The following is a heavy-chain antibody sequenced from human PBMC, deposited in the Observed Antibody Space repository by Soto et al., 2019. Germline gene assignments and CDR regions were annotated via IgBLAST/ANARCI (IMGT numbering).Heavy chain of an antibody. CDR2: FIPRSATS. V-gene: IGHV1-69*13. Sequence: GASVKVSCKASGYTFTSYGISWGRQAPGQGLEWMGGFIPRSATSNYAQKFQGRVTITADESTNTAYMELSSLRSEDTAVYYCAREGLVLVPTTVNSDYYYYAMDVWGQGTTVTVSS. D-gene: IGHD2-2*01. CDR1: GYTFTSYG. CDR3: AREGLVLVPTTVNSDYYYYAMDV. J-gene: IGHJ6*02.